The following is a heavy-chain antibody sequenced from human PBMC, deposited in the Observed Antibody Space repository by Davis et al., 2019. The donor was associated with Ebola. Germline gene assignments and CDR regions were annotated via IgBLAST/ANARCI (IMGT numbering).Heavy chain of an antibody. D-gene: IGHD2-2*01. Sequence: GESLKISCAASGFTFKNYAMTWVRQAPGKGLEWVSTVSGSGGSTYDAGSVKGRFTISRDNSNNTVYLQMHSLRAEDTAVYYCAKGLYCSSTTCHEGGWFGPWGQGTLVTVSP. CDR3: AKGLYCSSTTCHEGGWFGP. J-gene: IGHJ5*02. CDR1: GFTFKNYA. V-gene: IGHV3-23*01. CDR2: VSGSGGST.